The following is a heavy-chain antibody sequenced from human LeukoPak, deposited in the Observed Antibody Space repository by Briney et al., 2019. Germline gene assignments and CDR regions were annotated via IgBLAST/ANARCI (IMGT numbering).Heavy chain of an antibody. CDR1: GFTFSSYN. CDR2: ISSSSSTI. D-gene: IGHD3-10*01. CDR3: ARAPPLLWFGEPLYYMDV. Sequence: GGSLRLSCAASGFTFSSYNMNWVRQAPGKGLEWVSHISSSSSTIYYADSVKGRFTISRDSAKNSLYLQMNSLRAEDTAVYYCARAPPLLWFGEPLYYMDVWGKGTSVTISS. J-gene: IGHJ6*03. V-gene: IGHV3-48*01.